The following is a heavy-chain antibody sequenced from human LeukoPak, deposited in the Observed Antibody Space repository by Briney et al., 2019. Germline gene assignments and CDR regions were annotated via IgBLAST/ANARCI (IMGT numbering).Heavy chain of an antibody. CDR2: ISSSSSYI. J-gene: IGHJ4*02. CDR3: ARVSVDYYDILTGSFDY. CDR1: GFTFSSYS. D-gene: IGHD3-9*01. Sequence: GGSLRLSCAASGFTFSSYSMNWVRQAPGKGLEWVSSISSSSSYIYYADSVKGRFTISRDNAKNSLYLQMNSLRAEDTAVYYCARVSVDYYDILTGSFDYWGQGTLVTVSS. V-gene: IGHV3-21*01.